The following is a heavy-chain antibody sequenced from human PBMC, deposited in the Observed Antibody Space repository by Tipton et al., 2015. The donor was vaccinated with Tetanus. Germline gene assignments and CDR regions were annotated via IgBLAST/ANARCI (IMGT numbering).Heavy chain of an antibody. CDR2: IAWNSGGI. V-gene: IGHV3-9*01. CDR3: AKDRAAGGMGEVDY. Sequence: SLRLSCVGAGFTFDNYAMHWVRQAPGKGLEWVSGIAWNSGGIGYADSVKGRFTISRDNARNSLYLQMNSLRAEDTAVYYCAKDRAAGGMGEVDYYGQGTLVTVSS. D-gene: IGHD6-13*01. CDR1: GFTFDNYA. J-gene: IGHJ4*02.